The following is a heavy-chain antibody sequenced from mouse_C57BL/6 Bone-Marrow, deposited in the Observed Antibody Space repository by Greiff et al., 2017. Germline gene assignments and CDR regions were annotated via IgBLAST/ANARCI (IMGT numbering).Heavy chain of an antibody. V-gene: IGHV1-81*01. CDR1: GYTFTSYG. J-gene: IGHJ1*03. CDR3: ARLGPHYYGSSWYFDV. Sequence: VQLQQSGAELARPGASVKLSCKASGYTFTSYGISWVKQRTGQGLEWIGEIYPRSGNTYYNEKFKGKATLTADKSSSRAYMELRSLTSEDSAVYFCARLGPHYYGSSWYFDVWGTGTTVTVSS. CDR2: IYPRSGNT. D-gene: IGHD1-1*01.